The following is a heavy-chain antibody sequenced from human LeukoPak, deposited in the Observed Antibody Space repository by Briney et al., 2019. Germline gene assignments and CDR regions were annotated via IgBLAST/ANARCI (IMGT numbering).Heavy chain of an antibody. CDR1: GGSINSYY. Sequence: PSETLSLTCTVSGGSINSYYWSWIRQPAGKGPEWFGRIYSSGSTNYNPSLKSRVSMSVDTSKNQFSLKLTSVTAADTAVYYCARGGKATVVTMWGQGILVTVSS. J-gene: IGHJ4*02. D-gene: IGHD4-23*01. CDR2: IYSSGST. CDR3: ARGGKATVVTM. V-gene: IGHV4-4*07.